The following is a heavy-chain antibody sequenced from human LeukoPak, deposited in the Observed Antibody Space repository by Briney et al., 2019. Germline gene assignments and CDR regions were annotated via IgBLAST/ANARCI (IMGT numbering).Heavy chain of an antibody. V-gene: IGHV1-69*05. CDR3: ARGVDGYNSDAFDI. J-gene: IGHJ3*02. D-gene: IGHD5-24*01. CDR2: IIPIFGTA. CDR1: GGTFSSYA. Sequence: ASVKVSCKASGGTFSSYAISWVRQAPGQGLEWMGRIIPIFGTANYAQKFQGRVTITTDEPTSTAYMELSSLRSEDTAVYYCARGVDGYNSDAFDIWGQGTMVTVSS.